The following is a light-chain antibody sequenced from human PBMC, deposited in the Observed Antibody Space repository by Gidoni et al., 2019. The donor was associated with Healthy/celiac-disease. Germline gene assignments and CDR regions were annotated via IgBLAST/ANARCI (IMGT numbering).Light chain of an antibody. CDR2: DAS. Sequence: ATQLTQSPSSLSASVGDRVTITCLASQGISSALAWYQQKPGKAPKLLIYDASSLESGVPSRFSGSGSGTDFTLTISSLQPEDFATYYCQQFNSYPITFGQGTRLEIK. V-gene: IGKV1-13*02. CDR1: QGISSA. J-gene: IGKJ5*01. CDR3: QQFNSYPIT.